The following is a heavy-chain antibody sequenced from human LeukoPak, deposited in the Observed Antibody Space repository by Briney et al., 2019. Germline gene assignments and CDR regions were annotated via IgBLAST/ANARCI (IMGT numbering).Heavy chain of an antibody. V-gene: IGHV1-8*01. J-gene: IGHJ4*02. Sequence: ASVKVSCKASGYTFTSYDINWVRQATGQGLEWXXXXNPNSGNTGYAXXFQGRVTMTRNTSISTAYMELSSLRSEDTAVYYCALDYYDSSGYYSVLEDWGQGTLVTVSS. CDR1: GYTFTSYD. CDR3: ALDYYDSSGYYSVLED. CDR2: XNPNSGNT. D-gene: IGHD3-22*01.